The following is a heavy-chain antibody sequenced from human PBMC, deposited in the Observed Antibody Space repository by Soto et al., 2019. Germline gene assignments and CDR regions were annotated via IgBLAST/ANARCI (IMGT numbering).Heavy chain of an antibody. D-gene: IGHD2-15*01. V-gene: IGHV4-39*01. Sequence: SETLSLTCTVSSDSITNKHYYRGWIRQSPGKGLEWIGDIYFSGKTYYNPSLKSRVTIFIDTSKNFFSLKLTSVTAADAAIYYCARHWPGGSDAFDIWGQGTMVTVSS. CDR3: ARHWPGGSDAFDI. J-gene: IGHJ3*02. CDR1: SDSITNKHYY. CDR2: IYFSGKT.